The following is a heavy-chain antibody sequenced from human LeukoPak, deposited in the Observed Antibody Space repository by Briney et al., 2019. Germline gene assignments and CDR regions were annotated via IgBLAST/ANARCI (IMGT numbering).Heavy chain of an antibody. V-gene: IGHV3-30*02. Sequence: GSLRLSCAASGFSFSTFGMHWVRQAPGKGLEWVAFIRYDGGDKNFANSVKGRFTIFRDNSRNTLYLQMNAVRAEDTALYYCATNYCSSTSCYSYYMDVWGKGTTVTVSS. D-gene: IGHD2-2*02. CDR2: IRYDGGDK. J-gene: IGHJ6*03. CDR1: GFSFSTFG. CDR3: ATNYCSSTSCYSYYMDV.